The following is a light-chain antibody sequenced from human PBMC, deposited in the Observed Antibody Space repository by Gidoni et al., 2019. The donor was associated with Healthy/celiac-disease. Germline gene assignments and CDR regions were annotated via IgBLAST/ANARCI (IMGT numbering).Light chain of an antibody. CDR2: DAS. J-gene: IGKJ1*01. CDR3: QQRSNWPRT. V-gene: IGKV3-11*01. Sequence: EIVLTQSPATLSLSPGERATLSCRASQSVSSYLAWYQQKPGQAPRLLIYDASNRATGIPARFSGSGSGTDFTLTISSLEPEDFAVYYCQQRSNWPRTFXQXTQWKSN. CDR1: QSVSSY.